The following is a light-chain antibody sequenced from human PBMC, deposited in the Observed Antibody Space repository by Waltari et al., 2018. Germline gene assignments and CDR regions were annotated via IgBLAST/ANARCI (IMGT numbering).Light chain of an antibody. CDR1: QSVLHTNNKDY. CDR2: WAS. V-gene: IGKV4-1*01. CDR3: QQYYSTPNT. Sequence: DIVMTQSPDSLGVSLGERATINCKSSQSVLHTNNKDYLAWYQQKQGQPLKLPIYWASTREFGVPDRFSGSGSGTSFTLTISSLQAEDVAVYYCQQYYSTPNTFGQGTKLEIK. J-gene: IGKJ2*01.